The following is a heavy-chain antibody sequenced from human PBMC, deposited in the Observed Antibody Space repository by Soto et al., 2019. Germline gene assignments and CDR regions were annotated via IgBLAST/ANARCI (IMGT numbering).Heavy chain of an antibody. V-gene: IGHV3-30-3*01. CDR3: ARDPPERRVLEWLSEGNYDYGMDV. CDR1: GFTFSSYA. J-gene: IGHJ6*02. Sequence: QVQLVESGGGVVQPGRSLRLSCAASGFTFSSYAMHWVRQAPGKGLEWVAVISYDGSNKYYADSVKGRFTISRDNSKNTLYLQMNSLRAEDTAVYYCARDPPERRVLEWLSEGNYDYGMDVWGQGTTVTVSS. D-gene: IGHD3-3*01. CDR2: ISYDGSNK.